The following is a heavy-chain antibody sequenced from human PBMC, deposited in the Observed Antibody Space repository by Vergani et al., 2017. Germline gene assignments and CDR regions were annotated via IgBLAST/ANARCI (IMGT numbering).Heavy chain of an antibody. Sequence: EVQLVESGGGLVQPGGSLRLSCAASGFTFSSYWMSWVRQAPGKGLEWVANIKQDGSEKYYVDSVKGRFTISRDNAKSSLYLQMNSLRAEDTAVYYCARDGRYSRGWGFDYWGQRTLVTVSS. J-gene: IGHJ4*02. CDR1: GFTFSSYW. V-gene: IGHV3-7*01. D-gene: IGHD6-19*01. CDR2: IKQDGSEK. CDR3: ARDGRYSRGWGFDY.